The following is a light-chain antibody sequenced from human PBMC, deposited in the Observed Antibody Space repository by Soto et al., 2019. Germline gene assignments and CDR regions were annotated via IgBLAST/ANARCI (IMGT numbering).Light chain of an antibody. V-gene: IGKV3-20*01. CDR2: DAS. J-gene: IGKJ3*01. CDR3: QQYGSSPFT. CDR1: QRISSNY. Sequence: EIVLTQSPGTLSLSPGERATLSCRASQRISSNYLAWYQQTPGQAPRLLIYDASSRATGIPDRFSGSGSGTDFTLTISRLEPEDFAVYYCQQYGSSPFTFGPGTNVDIK.